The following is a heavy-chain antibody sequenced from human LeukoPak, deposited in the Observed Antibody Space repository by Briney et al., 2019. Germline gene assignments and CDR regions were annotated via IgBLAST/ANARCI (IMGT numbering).Heavy chain of an antibody. Sequence: SVKVSCKASGGTFSSYAISWVRQAPGQGLEWMGRIIPIFGIANYAQKFQGRVTITADKSTSTAYMELSSLRSKDTAVYYCAVSLVVGYYGMDVWGQGTTVTVSS. CDR2: IIPIFGIA. D-gene: IGHD2-15*01. CDR3: AVSLVVGYYGMDV. V-gene: IGHV1-69*04. J-gene: IGHJ6*02. CDR1: GGTFSSYA.